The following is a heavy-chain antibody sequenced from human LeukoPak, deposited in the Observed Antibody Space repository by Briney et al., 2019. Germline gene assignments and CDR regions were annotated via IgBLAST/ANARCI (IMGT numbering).Heavy chain of an antibody. Sequence: GGSLRLSCAASGFTFSNAWLSWVRQAPGKGLEWVGRIKSSADGGATGYAAPVKGRFTVSRDDSKDTLDLQMNSLKTEDIAVYYCSLRYCSGSSCPGYWGQGTLVTVSS. V-gene: IGHV3-15*01. J-gene: IGHJ4*02. CDR2: IKSSADGGAT. D-gene: IGHD2-15*01. CDR1: GFTFSNAW. CDR3: SLRYCSGSSCPGY.